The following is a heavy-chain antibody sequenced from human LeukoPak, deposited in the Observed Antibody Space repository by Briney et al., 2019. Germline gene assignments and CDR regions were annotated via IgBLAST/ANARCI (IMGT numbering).Heavy chain of an antibody. CDR3: AREAPRSDAFDI. CDR1: GYTFTSYG. CDR2: ISAYNGNT. J-gene: IGHJ3*02. V-gene: IGHV1-18*01. Sequence: ASVKVSCKASGYTFTSYGISWVRQAPGQGLEWMGWISAYNGNTNYAQKLQDRVTMTTDTSTSTAYMELRSLRSEDTAVYYCAREAPRSDAFDIWGQGTMVTVSS.